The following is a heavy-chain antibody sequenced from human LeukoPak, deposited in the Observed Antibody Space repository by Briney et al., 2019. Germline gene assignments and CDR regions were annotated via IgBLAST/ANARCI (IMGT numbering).Heavy chain of an antibody. V-gene: IGHV3-23*01. CDR1: GFTFSNYA. CDR3: AKTIAERGYYYYYMDV. CDR2: LSVSDSRT. Sequence: GGSLRLSCAASGFTFSNYAMIWVRQAPGKGLEWVSALSVSDSRTYYADSVKGRFTISRDNSKNTLYLQMNSLRAEDTAVYYCAKTIAERGYYYYYMDVWGKGTTVTVSS. J-gene: IGHJ6*03. D-gene: IGHD6-13*01.